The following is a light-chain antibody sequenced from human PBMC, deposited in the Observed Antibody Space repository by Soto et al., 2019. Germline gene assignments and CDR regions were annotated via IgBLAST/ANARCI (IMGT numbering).Light chain of an antibody. V-gene: IGKV1-27*01. CDR1: QGISNY. CDR2: AAS. Sequence: DIQMTQSPSSLSASVGDRVTITCRASQGISNYLAWYQQKPGKVPKLLIYAASTLQSGVPSRFSGSGSGTDFTFTISSLRLEDVATYSCQKCGIAPFSFGGGTKVGLK. CDR3: QKCGIAPFS. J-gene: IGKJ4*01.